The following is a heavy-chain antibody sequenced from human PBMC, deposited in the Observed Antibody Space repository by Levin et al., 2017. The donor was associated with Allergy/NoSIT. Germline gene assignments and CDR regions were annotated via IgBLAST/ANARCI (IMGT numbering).Heavy chain of an antibody. CDR3: VREIAEEGT. CDR1: GFTFSNYA. D-gene: IGHD1-1*01. J-gene: IGHJ4*02. Sequence: QSGGSLRLSCAASGFTFSNYAMHWVRQAPGKGLEWVGVISDDGSSEFYIDSVKSRFTISRDNSKNRLYLQMDSLRAEDTALYYCVREIAEEGTWGQGTLVIVSS. V-gene: IGHV3-30-3*01. CDR2: ISDDGSSE.